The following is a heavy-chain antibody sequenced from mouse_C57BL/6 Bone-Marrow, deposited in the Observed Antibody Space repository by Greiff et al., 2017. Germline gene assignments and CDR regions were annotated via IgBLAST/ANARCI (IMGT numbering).Heavy chain of an antibody. CDR2: IRNKANNHAT. V-gene: IGHV6-6*01. Sequence: EVQLQQSGGGLVQPGGSMKLSCAASGFTFSDAWMDWVRQSPEKGLEWVAEIRNKANNHATYYAESVKGRFTISRDDSKSSVYLQMNSLRAEDTGIYYCTAQDRYAMDYWGQGTSVTVSS. CDR1: GFTFSDAW. CDR3: TAQDRYAMDY. D-gene: IGHD3-2*02. J-gene: IGHJ4*01.